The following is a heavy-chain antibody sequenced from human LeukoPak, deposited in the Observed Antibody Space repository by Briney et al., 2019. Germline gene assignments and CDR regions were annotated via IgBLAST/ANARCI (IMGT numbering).Heavy chain of an antibody. D-gene: IGHD5-12*01. Sequence: PGGSLRLSCAASGFTFSSYAMSWVRQAPGKGLEWVSAISGSGGSTYYTDSVRGRFTISRDNSKNTLYLQMNSLRAEDTAVYYCAKDLYGYVSNWFDPWGQGTLVTVSS. CDR3: AKDLYGYVSNWFDP. V-gene: IGHV3-23*01. CDR2: ISGSGGST. J-gene: IGHJ5*02. CDR1: GFTFSSYA.